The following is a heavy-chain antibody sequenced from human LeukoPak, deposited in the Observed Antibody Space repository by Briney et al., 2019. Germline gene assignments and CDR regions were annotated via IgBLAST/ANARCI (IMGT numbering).Heavy chain of an antibody. CDR3: ARAIADYYYYYMDV. CDR1: GFTFSSYW. V-gene: IGHV3-7*01. Sequence: EGSLRLSCAASGFTFSSYWMSWVRQAPGKGLEWVANIKQDGSEKYYVDSVKGRFTISRDNAKNSLYLQMNSLRAEDTAVYYCARAIADYYYYYMDVWGKGTTVTVSS. D-gene: IGHD2-21*01. CDR2: IKQDGSEK. J-gene: IGHJ6*03.